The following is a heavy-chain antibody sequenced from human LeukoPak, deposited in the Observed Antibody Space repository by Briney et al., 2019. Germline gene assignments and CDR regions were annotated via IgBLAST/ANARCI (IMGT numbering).Heavy chain of an antibody. J-gene: IGHJ5*02. CDR2: ISGSGGST. D-gene: IGHD6-13*01. Sequence: GGSLRPSCAASGFTFSSYAMSWVRQAPGKGLEWVSAISGSGGSTYYADSVKGRFTISRDNSKNTLYLQMNSLRAEDTAVYYCAKTSSSSWYQLYNWFDPWGQGTLVTVSS. CDR1: GFTFSSYA. CDR3: AKTSSSSWYQLYNWFDP. V-gene: IGHV3-23*01.